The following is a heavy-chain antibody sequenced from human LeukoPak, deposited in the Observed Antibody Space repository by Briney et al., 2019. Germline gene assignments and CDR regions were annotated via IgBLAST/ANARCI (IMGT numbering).Heavy chain of an antibody. J-gene: IGHJ6*03. CDR1: GYSSTTYW. CDR2: IYPGDSDT. D-gene: IGHD6-13*01. V-gene: IGHV5-51*01. CDR3: ARHRRVGPYSSSWYGVYYYYMDV. Sequence: KDGESLKISCKGSGYSSTTYWIAWVRQMPGKGLEWMGIIYPGDSDTRYSPSFQGQVTISADKSISTAYLQWSSLKASDTAMYYCARHRRVGPYSSSWYGVYYYYMDVWGKGTTVTVSS.